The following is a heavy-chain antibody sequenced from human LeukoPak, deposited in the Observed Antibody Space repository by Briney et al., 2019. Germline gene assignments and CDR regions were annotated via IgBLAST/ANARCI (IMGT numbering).Heavy chain of an antibody. Sequence: PGGSLRLSCAASGFTVSSNNMSWVRQAPGKGLEWVSVIYSGGSTYYADSVKGRFTISRDNSKNTLYLQMNSLKAEDTAVYYCAREGGRYYDSSGYAVVQHWGQGTLVTVSS. CDR1: GFTVSSNN. D-gene: IGHD3-22*01. V-gene: IGHV3-53*01. CDR3: AREGGRYYDSSGYAVVQH. CDR2: IYSGGST. J-gene: IGHJ1*01.